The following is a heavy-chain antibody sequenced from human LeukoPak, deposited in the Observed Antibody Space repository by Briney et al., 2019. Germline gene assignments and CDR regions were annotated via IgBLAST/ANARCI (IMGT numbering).Heavy chain of an antibody. J-gene: IGHJ6*02. CDR1: GGSFSGYY. V-gene: IGHV4-34*01. CDR2: INHSGST. Sequence: SETLSLTCAVYGGSFSGYYWSWIRQPPGKGLEWIGEINHSGSTNYNPSLKSRVTISVDTSKNQFPLKLSSVTAADTAVYYCARLKYQLSNTRIERYYYGMDVWGQGTTVTVSS. D-gene: IGHD2-2*01. CDR3: ARLKYQLSNTRIERYYYGMDV.